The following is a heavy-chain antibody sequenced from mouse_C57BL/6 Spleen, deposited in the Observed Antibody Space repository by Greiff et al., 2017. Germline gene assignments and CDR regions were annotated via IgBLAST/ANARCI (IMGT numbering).Heavy chain of an antibody. CDR2: IHPSDSDT. J-gene: IGHJ2*01. V-gene: IGHV1-74*01. CDR3: AMAGDYDYAFFDY. CDR1: GYTFTSYW. D-gene: IGHD2-4*01. Sequence: QVQLKQPGAELVKPGASVKVSCKASGYTFTSYWMHWVKQRPGQGLEWIGRIHPSDSDTNYNQKFKGKATLTVDKSSSTAYMQLSSLTSEDSAVYYCAMAGDYDYAFFDYWGQGTTLTVSS.